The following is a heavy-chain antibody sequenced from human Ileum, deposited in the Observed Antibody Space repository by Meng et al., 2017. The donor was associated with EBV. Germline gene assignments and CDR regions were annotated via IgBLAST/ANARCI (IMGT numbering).Heavy chain of an antibody. J-gene: IGHJ4*02. CDR2: IWYDGSNK. CDR1: GFTFSNYG. D-gene: IGHD6-19*01. Sequence: QGGGVGWGGGWFQPGTFLGLSCGGSGFTFSNYGMYWVRQAPGKGLEWVSVIWYDGSNKYYGDSVKGRFTVSRDNSKNTVSLQMNSLRVEDTAVYYCARLGSGWAADYWGQGTLVTVSS. CDR3: ARLGSGWAADY. V-gene: IGHV3-33*01.